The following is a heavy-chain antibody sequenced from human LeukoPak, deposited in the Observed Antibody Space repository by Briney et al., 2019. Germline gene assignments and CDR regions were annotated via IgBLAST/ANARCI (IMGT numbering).Heavy chain of an antibody. Sequence: SETLSLTCTVSGGSISSYYWSWIRQPPGKGLEWIGYIYYSGSTNYNPSLKSRVTISVDTSKNQFSLKLSSVTAADTAVYYCAGAEGDFWSGYLPGRFDPWGQGTLVTVSS. CDR1: GGSISSYY. V-gene: IGHV4-59*01. CDR3: AGAEGDFWSGYLPGRFDP. D-gene: IGHD3-3*01. J-gene: IGHJ5*02. CDR2: IYYSGST.